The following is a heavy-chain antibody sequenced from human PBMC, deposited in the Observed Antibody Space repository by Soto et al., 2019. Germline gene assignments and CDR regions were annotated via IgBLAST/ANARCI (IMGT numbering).Heavy chain of an antibody. J-gene: IGHJ4*02. CDR3: ARCDFGDYGHTLDH. CDR2: ISVYNGHT. V-gene: IGHV1-18*01. CDR1: GYTFSSYG. D-gene: IGHD4-17*01. Sequence: QVHLMQSGAEVKSPGASVRVSCKASGYTFSSYGVSWVRQAPGQGLEFMGWISVYNGHTNYAQKFKGRVTMTTDTSTRIASLELRSLSSGATAVSFCARCDFGDYGHTLDHWGKGTLVTVSA.